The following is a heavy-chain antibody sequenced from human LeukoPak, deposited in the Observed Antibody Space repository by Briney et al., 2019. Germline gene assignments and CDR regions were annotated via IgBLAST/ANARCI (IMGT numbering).Heavy chain of an antibody. D-gene: IGHD7-27*01. J-gene: IGHJ3*02. V-gene: IGHV3-7*03. Sequence: PGGSLRLSCAASEFSVSNYWMTWVRQAPGKALEWVANINQDGSEKYYVDSVEGRFTISRDNAKNSLYLQMNSLRAEDTALYYCAKLGGSRRTVRGASDIWGQGTMVTVSS. CDR1: EFSVSNYW. CDR2: INQDGSEK. CDR3: AKLGGSRRTVRGASDI.